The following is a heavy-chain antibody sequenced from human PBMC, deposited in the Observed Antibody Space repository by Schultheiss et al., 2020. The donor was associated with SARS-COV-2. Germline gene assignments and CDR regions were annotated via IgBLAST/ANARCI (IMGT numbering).Heavy chain of an antibody. J-gene: IGHJ3*02. CDR2: IYSGGYT. D-gene: IGHD1-20*01. V-gene: IGHV3-53*01. CDR3: ARDLLTGDAFDI. Sequence: GESLKISCAASGLTVSSNYMSWVRQAPGKGLEWVSVIYSGGYTDYADSVKGRFTISRDHSKNTLYLQMNSLRAEDTAVYFCARDLLTGDAFDIWGQGTMVTVSS. CDR1: GLTVSSNY.